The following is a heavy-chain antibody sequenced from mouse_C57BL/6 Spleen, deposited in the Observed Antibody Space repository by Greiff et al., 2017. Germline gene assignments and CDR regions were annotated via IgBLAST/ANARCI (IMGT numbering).Heavy chain of an antibody. J-gene: IGHJ1*03. CDR1: GYSITSGYY. CDR3: ARDYYGSSYEWYFDV. Sequence: VQLQQSGPGLVKPSPSLSLTCSVTGYSITSGYYWNWIRQFPGNKLEWMGYISYDGSNNYNPSLKNRISITRDTSKNQFFLKLNSVTTEDTATYYCARDYYGSSYEWYFDVWGTGTTVTVSS. CDR2: ISYDGSN. D-gene: IGHD1-1*01. V-gene: IGHV3-6*01.